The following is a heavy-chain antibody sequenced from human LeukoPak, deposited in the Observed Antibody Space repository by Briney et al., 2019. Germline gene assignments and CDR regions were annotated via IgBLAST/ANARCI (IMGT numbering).Heavy chain of an antibody. CDR2: IYYSGST. CDR3: ATGHMTTVGY. Sequence: SETLSLTCTVSGGSISSSSYYWGWIRQPPGKGLEWVGSIYYSGSTYYNPSLKSRVTISVDTSKNQFSLKLSSVTAADTAVYYCATGHMTTVGYWGQGTLVTVSS. CDR1: GGSISSSSYY. D-gene: IGHD4-11*01. V-gene: IGHV4-39*07. J-gene: IGHJ4*02.